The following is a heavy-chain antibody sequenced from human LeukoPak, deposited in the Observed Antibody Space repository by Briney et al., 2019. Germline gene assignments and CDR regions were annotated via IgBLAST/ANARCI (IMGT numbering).Heavy chain of an antibody. CDR1: GYTLTELS. Sequence: GASVKVSCTVSGYTLTELSMHWVRQAPGKGLEWMGGFDPEDGETIYAQKFQGRVTMTEDTSTGTAYMELSSLRSEDTAVYYCATHASMETGRGYYYFPHFDYWGQGTLVTVST. CDR3: ATHASMETGRGYYYFPHFDY. V-gene: IGHV1-24*01. J-gene: IGHJ4*02. CDR2: FDPEDGET. D-gene: IGHD3-22*01.